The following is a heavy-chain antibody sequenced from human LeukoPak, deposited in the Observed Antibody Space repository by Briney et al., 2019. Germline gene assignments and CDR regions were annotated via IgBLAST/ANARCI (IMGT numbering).Heavy chain of an antibody. CDR1: GDSVSSNTAS. Sequence: SQTLSLTCAISGDSVSSNTASWSWLRQSPSRGLEWLGRTYFRSKWYNYYAVSVKSRIAINGDTSKNQFSLLLYSVTPEGTAVYYCAREVATDAAHNWFDPWGQGTLVTVSS. J-gene: IGHJ5*02. CDR2: TYFRSKWYN. CDR3: AREVATDAAHNWFDP. V-gene: IGHV6-1*01. D-gene: IGHD4-23*01.